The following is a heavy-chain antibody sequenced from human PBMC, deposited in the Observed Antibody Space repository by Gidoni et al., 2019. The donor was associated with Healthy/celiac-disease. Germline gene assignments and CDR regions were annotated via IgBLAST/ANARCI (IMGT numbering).Heavy chain of an antibody. V-gene: IGHV1-2*02. Sequence: QVQLVQSGAEVKKPGASVKVSCKASGYTFTGYYMHWVRQAPGQGLEWMGWINPNSGDTNYAQKFQGRVTMTRDTSISTAYMELSRLRSDDTAVYYCARGLKTGATTGRAFDYWGQGTLVTVSS. CDR3: ARGLKTGATTGRAFDY. D-gene: IGHD1-26*01. CDR2: INPNSGDT. J-gene: IGHJ4*02. CDR1: GYTFTGYY.